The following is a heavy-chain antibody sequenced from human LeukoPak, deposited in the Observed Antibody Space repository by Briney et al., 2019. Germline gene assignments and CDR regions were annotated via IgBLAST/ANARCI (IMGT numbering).Heavy chain of an antibody. CDR3: VRTGSQGGFDY. CDR1: GFTFSSYG. CDR2: ISYDGTNK. D-gene: IGHD1-1*01. V-gene: IGHV3-30*03. J-gene: IGHJ4*02. Sequence: GRSLRLSCAASGFTFSSYGMHWVRQAPGKGLEWVAVISYDGTNKYYADSVKGRFTISRDNAKNSLYLQMNSLRDEDTAVYYCVRTGSQGGFDYWGQGTLVTVSS.